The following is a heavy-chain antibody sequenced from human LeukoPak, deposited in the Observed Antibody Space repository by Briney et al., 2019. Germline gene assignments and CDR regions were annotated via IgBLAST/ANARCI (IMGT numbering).Heavy chain of an antibody. Sequence: PSETLSLTCAVSGGSISSGGYSWSWIRQPPGKGLEWIGYIYHSGSTYYNPSLKSRVTISVDRSKNQFSLKLSSVTAADTAVYYCARGLRSITMVRGVIMDLNWFDPWGQGTLVTVSS. D-gene: IGHD3-10*01. V-gene: IGHV4-30-2*01. CDR2: IYHSGST. CDR1: GGSISSGGYS. CDR3: ARGLRSITMVRGVIMDLNWFDP. J-gene: IGHJ5*02.